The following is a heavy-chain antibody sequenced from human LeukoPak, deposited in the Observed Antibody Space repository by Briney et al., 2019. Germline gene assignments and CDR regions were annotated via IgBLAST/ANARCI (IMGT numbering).Heavy chain of an antibody. CDR3: ARALDA. Sequence: GGFLRLSCAASGFTFSNYWMHWVRQAPGKGLEWVANIKEDGSKKYHADSVKGRFSISRDNAKNSLYLQMNSLRAEDTAVYYCARALDAWGQGTLLTVSS. J-gene: IGHJ4*02. CDR1: GFTFSNYW. D-gene: IGHD2-2*03. CDR2: IKEDGSKK. V-gene: IGHV3-7*03.